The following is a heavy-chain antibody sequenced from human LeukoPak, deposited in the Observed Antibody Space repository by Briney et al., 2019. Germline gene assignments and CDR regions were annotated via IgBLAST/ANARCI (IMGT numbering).Heavy chain of an antibody. Sequence: ASVNVSCKASGYTFTGYYMHWVRQAPGQGVEWMGWINPNSGGTNYAQKFQGRVTMTRDTSISTAYMELSRLRSDDTAVYYCARDYYGGGTDWFDPWGQGTLVTVSS. J-gene: IGHJ5*02. CDR3: ARDYYGGGTDWFDP. CDR2: INPNSGGT. D-gene: IGHD2-15*01. V-gene: IGHV1-2*02. CDR1: GYTFTGYY.